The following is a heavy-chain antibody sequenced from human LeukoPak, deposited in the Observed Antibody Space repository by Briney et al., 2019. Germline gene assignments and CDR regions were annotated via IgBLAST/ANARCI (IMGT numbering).Heavy chain of an antibody. Sequence: SQTLSLTCTVSGGSISSGGYYWSWIRQHPGKGLEWIGYIYYSGSTNYNPSLKSRVTISVDTSKNQFSLKLSSVTAADTAVYYCARSPRSYYYDSSGYSYYFDYWGQGTLVTVSS. J-gene: IGHJ4*02. V-gene: IGHV4-61*08. CDR2: IYYSGST. D-gene: IGHD3-22*01. CDR3: ARSPRSYYYDSSGYSYYFDY. CDR1: GGSISSGGYY.